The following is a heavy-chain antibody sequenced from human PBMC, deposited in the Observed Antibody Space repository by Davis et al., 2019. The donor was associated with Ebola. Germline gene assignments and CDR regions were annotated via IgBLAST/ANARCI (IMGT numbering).Heavy chain of an antibody. D-gene: IGHD4-17*01. CDR1: GFTFGDYA. Sequence: GESLKISCTASGFTFGDYAMSWFRQAPGKGLEWEGFIRSKAYGGTTEYAASVKGRFTISRDDSKSIAYLQMNSLKTEDTAVYYCTRDYGDYVNWFDPWGQGTLVTVSS. CDR3: TRDYGDYVNWFDP. J-gene: IGHJ5*02. V-gene: IGHV3-49*03. CDR2: IRSKAYGGTT.